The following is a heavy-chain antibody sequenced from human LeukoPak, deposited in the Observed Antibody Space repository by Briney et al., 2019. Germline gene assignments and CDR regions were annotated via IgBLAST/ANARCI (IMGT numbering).Heavy chain of an antibody. CDR2: ISSSGSTI. CDR3: ARDGPRGDGYYY. V-gene: IGHV3-48*04. Sequence: PGGSLRLSCAASGFTFSSYSMNWVRQAPGKGLEWVSYISSSGSTIYYADSVKGRFTISRDNAKNSLYLQMNSLRAEDTAVYYCARDGPRGDGYYYWGQGTLVTVSS. J-gene: IGHJ4*02. CDR1: GFTFSSYS. D-gene: IGHD5-24*01.